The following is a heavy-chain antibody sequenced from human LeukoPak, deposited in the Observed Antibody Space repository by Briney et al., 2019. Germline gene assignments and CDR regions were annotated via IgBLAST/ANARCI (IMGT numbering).Heavy chain of an antibody. V-gene: IGHV3-48*03. CDR1: GFTFSSYE. CDR2: ISSSGSTI. CDR3: ARDQYYYDSSGYYEGFDY. D-gene: IGHD3-22*01. J-gene: IGHJ4*02. Sequence: QPGGSLRLSCAASGFTFSSYEMNWVRQAPGKGLEWVSYISSSGSTIYYADSVKGRFTISRDNAKNSLYLQMNSLRAEDTAVYYCARDQYYYDSSGYYEGFDYWGQGTPVTVSS.